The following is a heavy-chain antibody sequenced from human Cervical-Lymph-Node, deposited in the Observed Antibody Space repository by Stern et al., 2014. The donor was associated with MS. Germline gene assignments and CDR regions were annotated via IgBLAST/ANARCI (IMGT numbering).Heavy chain of an antibody. J-gene: IGHJ5*02. CDR1: GVMFSSFA. CDR2: IIPVLGIT. Sequence: QVQLVQSGAEVRKPGSSVKVSCKASGVMFSSFAISWMRQAPGQRLEWMGGIIPVLGITNYAQKFQARLTISAAKSSTTAYMELSNLRSEDTALYYCARGVATIQGTDWFDPWGQGTLVTVSS. D-gene: IGHD5-12*01. V-gene: IGHV1-69*04. CDR3: ARGVATIQGTDWFDP.